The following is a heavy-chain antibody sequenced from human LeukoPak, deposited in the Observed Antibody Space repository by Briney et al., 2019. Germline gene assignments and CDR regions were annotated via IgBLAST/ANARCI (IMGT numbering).Heavy chain of an antibody. J-gene: IGHJ4*02. CDR3: AKDGSSSWYLIDY. D-gene: IGHD6-13*01. V-gene: IGHV3-30*02. CDR2: IRYDGSNK. CDR1: GFTFRNYG. Sequence: GGSLRLSCAASGFTFRNYGMHWVRQAPGKGLEWVAIIRYDGSNKYYADSVRGRFTISRDNSKNTLYLQMNNLRAEDTAVYYCAKDGSSSWYLIDYWGQGTLVTVSS.